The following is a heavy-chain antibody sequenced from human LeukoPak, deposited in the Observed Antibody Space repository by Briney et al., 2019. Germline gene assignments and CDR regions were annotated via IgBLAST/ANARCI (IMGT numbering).Heavy chain of an antibody. CDR3: ARAMSTFGGVRNYFDS. V-gene: IGHV3-21*06. J-gene: IGHJ4*02. CDR2: ISSSSSYI. CDR1: GFTFSSYS. Sequence: KAGGSLRLSCAASGFTFSSYSMNWVRQAPGKGLEWVSSISSSSSYIYYADSVKGRFRISRDNAKSSLDLEMNSLRAEDTAVYYCARAMSTFGGVRNYFDSWGQGTLVTVSS. D-gene: IGHD3-16*01.